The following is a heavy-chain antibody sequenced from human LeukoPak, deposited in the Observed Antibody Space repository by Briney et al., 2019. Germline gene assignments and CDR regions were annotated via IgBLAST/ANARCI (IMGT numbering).Heavy chain of an antibody. V-gene: IGHV3-66*01. CDR1: GFTVSSNY. CDR2: IYSGGFT. J-gene: IGHJ4*02. CDR3: ARTTPGYCSGGSCLGY. Sequence: GGSLRLSCAASGFTVSSNYMSWVRQAPGKGLEWVSGIYSGGFTYYADSVKGRFSLSRDKSKNTLYLQMNSLRAEDTALYYCARTTPGYCSGGSCLGYWGQGTLVTVSS. D-gene: IGHD2-15*01.